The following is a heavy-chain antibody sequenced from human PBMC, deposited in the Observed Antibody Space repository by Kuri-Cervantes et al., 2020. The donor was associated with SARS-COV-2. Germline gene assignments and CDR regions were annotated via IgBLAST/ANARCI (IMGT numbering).Heavy chain of an antibody. CDR3: ARGDAFDI. CDR1: GDSVSSNSAA. J-gene: IGHJ3*02. Sequence: LRLSCAISGDSVSSNSAAWNWIRQSPSRGLEWLGRTYYRSRWYDDYAVSVKSRITINPDTSKNQFSLLLNSVTPEDTAVYYCARGDAFDIWGQGTTVTVSS. V-gene: IGHV6-1*01. CDR2: TYYRSRWYD.